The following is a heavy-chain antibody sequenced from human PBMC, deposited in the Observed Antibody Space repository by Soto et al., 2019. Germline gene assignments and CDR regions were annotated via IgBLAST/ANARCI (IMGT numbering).Heavy chain of an antibody. Sequence: GESLKISCKGSGYTFTAYWIGWVRQMPGKGLEWMGIIYPGDSDTRYSPSFQGQVTISADKSISTAYLQWSSLKASDTAMFYCARGGYTGNSKDPFYIWGPGTMVTVS. D-gene: IGHD6-25*01. V-gene: IGHV5-51*01. CDR3: ARGGYTGNSKDPFYI. CDR2: IYPGDSDT. J-gene: IGHJ3*02. CDR1: GYTFTAYW.